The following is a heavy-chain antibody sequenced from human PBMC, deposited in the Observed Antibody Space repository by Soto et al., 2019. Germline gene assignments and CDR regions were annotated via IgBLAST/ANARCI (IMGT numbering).Heavy chain of an antibody. CDR2: INAGNGNT. J-gene: IGHJ4*02. D-gene: IGHD3-22*01. Sequence: ASVKVSCKASGYTFTSYAMHWGRQAPGQRLEWMGWINAGNGNTKYSQKFQGRVTITRDTSASTAYMELSSLRSEDTAVYYCARGGTFAYDTSGYSVYWGQGTLVTVSS. CDR1: GYTFTSYA. V-gene: IGHV1-3*01. CDR3: ARGGTFAYDTSGYSVY.